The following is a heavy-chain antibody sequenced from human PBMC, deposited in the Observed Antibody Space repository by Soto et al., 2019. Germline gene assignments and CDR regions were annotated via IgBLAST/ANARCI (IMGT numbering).Heavy chain of an antibody. CDR1: GYTFTSYG. V-gene: IGHV1-18*01. CDR3: ARDGLWFGELWGKLSVDY. CDR2: ISAYNGNT. D-gene: IGHD3-10*01. J-gene: IGHJ4*02. Sequence: QVQLVQSGAEVKKPGASVKVSCKASGYTFTSYGISWVRQAPGQGLEWMGWISAYNGNTNYAQKLQGRVTMTTDTXTXTXCMELRSLRSDDTAVYYCARDGLWFGELWGKLSVDYWGQGTLVTVSS.